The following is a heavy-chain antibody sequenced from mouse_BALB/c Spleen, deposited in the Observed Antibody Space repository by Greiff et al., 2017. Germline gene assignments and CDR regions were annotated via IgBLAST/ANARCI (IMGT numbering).Heavy chain of an antibody. V-gene: IGHV2-6-7*01. Sequence: VQRVESGPGLVAPSQSLSITCTVSGFSLTGYGVNWVRQPPGKGLEWLGMIWGDGSPDYNSALKSRLSIIKDNSKSQVFLKMNSLQPDDTARYYCARDRDSSHPMDYWGQGTSVTVSS. CDR1: GFSLTGYG. D-gene: IGHD3-1*01. CDR3: ARDRDSSHPMDY. CDR2: IWGDGSP. J-gene: IGHJ4*01.